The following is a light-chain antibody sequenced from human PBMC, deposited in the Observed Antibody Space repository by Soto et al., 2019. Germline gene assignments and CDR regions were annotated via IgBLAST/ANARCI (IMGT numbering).Light chain of an antibody. CDR2: KSS. CDR1: QSIGNW. CDR3: QQYDTYSAT. V-gene: IGKV1-5*03. Sequence: DIQMTQSPSTLSAFVGDRVTITCRASQSIGNWLAWYQQKPGKAPKLLVYKSSSLDTGVPSRFSGSGSGTQFTLTIRSLEPADSATYYCQQYDTYSATFGQGTKVDIK. J-gene: IGKJ1*01.